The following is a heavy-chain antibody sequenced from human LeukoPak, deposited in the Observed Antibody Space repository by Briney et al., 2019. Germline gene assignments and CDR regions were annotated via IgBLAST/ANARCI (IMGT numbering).Heavy chain of an antibody. J-gene: IGHJ4*02. CDR1: GGSISIYY. CDR3: ARDNGGWYFDY. V-gene: IGHV4-4*07. D-gene: IGHD2-8*01. CDR2: FYSSGTT. Sequence: SETLSLTCTFSGGSISIYYWSWIQQPAGKGLEWIGRFYSSGTTNYNPSLKSRVTMSVDTSKSQFSLKLTSVTAADTAVYYCARDNGGWYFDYWGQGTLVTVSS.